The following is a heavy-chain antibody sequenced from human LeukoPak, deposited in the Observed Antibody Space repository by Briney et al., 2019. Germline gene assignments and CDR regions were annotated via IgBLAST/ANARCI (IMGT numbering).Heavy chain of an antibody. V-gene: IGHV1-24*01. CDR1: GYTLTELS. CDR2: FDPEDGET. D-gene: IGHD6-6*01. Sequence: GASVKVSCKVSGYTLTELSMHWVRQAPGKGLEWMGGFDPEDGETIYAQKFQGRVTMTRDMSTSTVYMELSSLRSEDTAVYYCARDGASSIAARRGAGFDAFDIWGQGTMVTVSS. CDR3: ARDGASSIAARRGAGFDAFDI. J-gene: IGHJ3*02.